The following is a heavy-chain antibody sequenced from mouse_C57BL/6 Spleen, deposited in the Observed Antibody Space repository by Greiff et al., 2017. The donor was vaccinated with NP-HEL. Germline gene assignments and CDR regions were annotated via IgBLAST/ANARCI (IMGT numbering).Heavy chain of an antibody. CDR1: GFNIKDDY. D-gene: IGHD1-1*01. CDR3: TTGLLRSFDY. V-gene: IGHV14-4*01. J-gene: IGHJ2*01. Sequence: VRLHQSGAELVRPGASVKLSCTASGFNIKDDYMHWVKQRPEQGLEWIGWIDPENGDTEYASKFQGKATITADTSSNTAYLQLSSLTSEDTAVYYCTTGLLRSFDYWGQGTTLTVSS. CDR2: IDPENGDT.